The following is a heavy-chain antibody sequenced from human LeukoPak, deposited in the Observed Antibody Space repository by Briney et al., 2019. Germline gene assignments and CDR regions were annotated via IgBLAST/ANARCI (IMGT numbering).Heavy chain of an antibody. CDR3: ARDRTVTTTAAFYYYGMDV. CDR1: GGSISSYY. CDR2: IYCSGST. D-gene: IGHD4-17*01. J-gene: IGHJ6*04. V-gene: IGHV4-59*01. Sequence: SETLSLTCTVSGGSISSYYWSWIRQPPGKGLEWIGYIYCSGSTNYNPSLKSRVTISVDTSKNQFSLKLSSVTAADTAVYYCARDRTVTTTAAFYYYGMDVWGKGTTVTVSS.